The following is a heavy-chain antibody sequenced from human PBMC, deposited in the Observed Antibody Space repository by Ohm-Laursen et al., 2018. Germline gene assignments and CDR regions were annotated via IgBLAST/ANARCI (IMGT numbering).Heavy chain of an antibody. J-gene: IGHJ4*02. D-gene: IGHD3-22*01. CDR3: ARGYYFDSSDSN. CDR2: IYSGGST. Sequence: SLRLSCAAAGFTFSNYGMHWVRQAPGKGLEWVSVIYSGGSTYYADSVMGRFTMSRDNSKKTLYLQMNSLRAEETAVYFCARGYYFDSSDSNWGQGTLVTVSS. CDR1: GFTFSNYG. V-gene: IGHV3-66*01.